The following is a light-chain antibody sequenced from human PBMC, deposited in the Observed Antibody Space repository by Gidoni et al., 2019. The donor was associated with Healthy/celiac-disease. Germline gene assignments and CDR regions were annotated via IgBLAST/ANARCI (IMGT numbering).Light chain of an antibody. CDR1: QVISSA. CDR3: QQFNSYSRA. J-gene: IGKJ4*02. V-gene: IGKV1-13*02. Sequence: AIQLSQSPSSLSASVGDRVTITCRASQVISSALAWDQQKPGKAPKLLIYDASSRESGVPSRFSGSGSGTEFTLTISSLQSEYFAAYYCQQFNSYSRAFGGGTKVEIK. CDR2: DAS.